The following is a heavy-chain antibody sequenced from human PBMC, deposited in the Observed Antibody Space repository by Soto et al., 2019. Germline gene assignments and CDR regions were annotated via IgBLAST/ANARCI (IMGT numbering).Heavy chain of an antibody. V-gene: IGHV1-3*01. Sequence: QVQLVQSGAEVKKPGASVKVSCKASGYTFTTFAIHWVRQAPGQRLEWMGWINADNGNTKYSQEFQGRVTINRDTSPSTAYMELRSLKSEDTALYFCARAGARGSPPVDAFDIWGQGTMVTVSS. CDR2: INADNGNT. J-gene: IGHJ3*02. CDR1: GYTFTTFA. CDR3: ARAGARGSPPVDAFDI. D-gene: IGHD3-16*01.